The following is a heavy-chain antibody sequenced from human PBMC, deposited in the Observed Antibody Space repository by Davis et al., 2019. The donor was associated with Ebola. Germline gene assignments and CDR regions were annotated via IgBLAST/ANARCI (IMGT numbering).Heavy chain of an antibody. V-gene: IGHV3-33*08. J-gene: IGHJ4*02. CDR3: ARTASRYDFWSGLLDGGDY. CDR2: IWYDGSNK. D-gene: IGHD3-3*01. Sequence: GGSLRLSCAASGFTFSSYAMSWVRQAPGKGLEWVAVIWYDGSNKYYADSVKGRFTISRDNSKNTLYLQMNSLRAEDTAVYYCARTASRYDFWSGLLDGGDYWGQGTLVTVSS. CDR1: GFTFSSYA.